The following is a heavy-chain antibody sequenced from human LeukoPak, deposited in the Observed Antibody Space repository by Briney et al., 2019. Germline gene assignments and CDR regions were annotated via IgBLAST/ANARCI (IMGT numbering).Heavy chain of an antibody. D-gene: IGHD5-18*01. CDR3: ARGIIDTAMDNWFDP. V-gene: IGHV1-8*03. CDR1: GYTLTSYD. J-gene: IGHJ5*02. Sequence: GASVKVSCKASGYTLTSYDINWVRHATGQGLEWMGWMNPSSGNTGYAQKFQGRVTITRNTSISTAYMELSSLRSEDTAVYYCARGIIDTAMDNWFDPWGQGTLVTVSS. CDR2: MNPSSGNT.